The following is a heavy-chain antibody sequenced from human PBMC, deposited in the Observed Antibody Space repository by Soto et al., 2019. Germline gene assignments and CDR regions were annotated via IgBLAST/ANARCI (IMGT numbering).Heavy chain of an antibody. J-gene: IGHJ5*02. CDR3: AKGRDTSTSGWLNWFDP. D-gene: IGHD6-19*01. CDR1: GFTFSSYA. CDR2: ISGSGGTT. Sequence: EVQLLESGGDLVQPGGSLRLSCAASGFTFSSYAMSWVRQAPGKGLEWVSAISGSGGTTYYADSVKGRFTVSRDNSKNTLYLQVNSLRAEDTAIHYCAKGRDTSTSGWLNWFDPWGQGALVIVSS. V-gene: IGHV3-23*01.